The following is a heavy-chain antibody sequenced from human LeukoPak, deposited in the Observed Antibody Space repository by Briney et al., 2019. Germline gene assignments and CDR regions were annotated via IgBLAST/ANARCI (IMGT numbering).Heavy chain of an antibody. D-gene: IGHD3-3*01. Sequence: SETLSLTCTVSGGSISSYYWSWIRQPPGKGLEWIGYIYYSGSTNYNPSLKSRVTISVDTSKNQFSLKLSSVTAADTAVYYCARDLEQPGSGFRNNWFDPWGQGTLVTVSS. CDR1: GGSISSYY. CDR3: ARDLEQPGSGFRNNWFDP. J-gene: IGHJ5*02. V-gene: IGHV4-59*01. CDR2: IYYSGST.